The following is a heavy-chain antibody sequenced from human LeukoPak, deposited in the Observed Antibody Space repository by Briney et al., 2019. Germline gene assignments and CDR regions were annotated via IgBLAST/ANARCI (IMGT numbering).Heavy chain of an antibody. D-gene: IGHD3-10*01. V-gene: IGHV3-33*01. CDR3: ARDEVEIREGLYYYYGMDV. J-gene: IGHJ6*02. Sequence: PGGSLRLSCAASGFTFSSYGMHWVRQAPGKGLEWVAVIWYDGSNKYYADSVKGRFTISRDNSKNTLYLQMNSLRAEDTAVYYCARDEVEIREGLYYYYGMDVWGQGTTVTVSS. CDR1: GFTFSSYG. CDR2: IWYDGSNK.